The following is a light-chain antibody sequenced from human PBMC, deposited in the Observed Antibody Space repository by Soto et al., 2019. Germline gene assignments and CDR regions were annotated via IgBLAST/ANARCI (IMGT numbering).Light chain of an antibody. CDR3: SSFVHGTSYV. J-gene: IGLJ1*01. Sequence: QSALTQAPSASGSPGQSVIISCAGTSNDVGRFNYVSWYQHHPGKAPKLIIYDVTKRPSGVPDRFSGSKSGNTAYLTVSGLQAEDEADYFCSSFVHGTSYVFGTGTKLTVL. CDR1: SNDVGRFNY. V-gene: IGLV2-8*01. CDR2: DVT.